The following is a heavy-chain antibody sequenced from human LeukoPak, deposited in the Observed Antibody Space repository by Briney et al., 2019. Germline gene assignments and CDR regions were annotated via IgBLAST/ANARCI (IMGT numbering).Heavy chain of an antibody. D-gene: IGHD3-22*01. CDR1: GISLSTSGMR. J-gene: IGHJ3*02. Sequence: SGPALVKXTQTLTLTCTFSGISLSTSGMRVSWIRQPPGKALEWLERIDWDDDKFYSTSLKTRLTISKDTSKNQVVLTMTNMDPVDTATYYCTRIGFFYDSSGYSGAFDIWGQGTMVIVSS. V-gene: IGHV2-70*04. CDR2: IDWDDDK. CDR3: TRIGFFYDSSGYSGAFDI.